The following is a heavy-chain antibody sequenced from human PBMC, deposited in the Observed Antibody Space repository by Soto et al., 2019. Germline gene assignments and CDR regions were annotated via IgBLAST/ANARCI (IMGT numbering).Heavy chain of an antibody. Sequence: GGSLRLSCAASGFTFSSYSMNWVRQAPGKGLEWVSSISSSSSYIYYADSVKGRFTISRDNAKNSLYLQMNSLRAEDTAVYYCERAYYYDRKEYYFDYWGQGTLVTVYS. V-gene: IGHV3-21*01. CDR1: GFTFSSYS. CDR2: ISSSSSYI. CDR3: ERAYYYDRKEYYFDY. D-gene: IGHD3-22*01. J-gene: IGHJ4*02.